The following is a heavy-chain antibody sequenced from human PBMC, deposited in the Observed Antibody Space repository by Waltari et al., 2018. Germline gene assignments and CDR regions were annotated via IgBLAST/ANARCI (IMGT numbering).Heavy chain of an antibody. CDR1: GYTFTSYG. CDR2: ISAYNGNT. CDR3: ARVRLTIFGVVEDS. J-gene: IGHJ4*02. V-gene: IGHV1-18*01. D-gene: IGHD3-3*01. Sequence: QVQLVQSGAEVKKPGASVKVSCKASGYTFTSYGITLLRPPPGQGLEWMGWISAYNGNTNYAQKLQGRVTMTTDTSTSTAYMELRSLRSDDTAVYYCARVRLTIFGVVEDSWGQGTLVTVSS.